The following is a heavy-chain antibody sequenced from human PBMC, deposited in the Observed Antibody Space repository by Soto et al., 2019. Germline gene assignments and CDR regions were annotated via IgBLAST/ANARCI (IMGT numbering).Heavy chain of an antibody. CDR3: ARHAPPLLWFGELLLTDNFGSTTSGYHWFDP. CDR2: IYYSGST. CDR1: GGSISSSSYY. D-gene: IGHD3-10*01. J-gene: IGHJ5*02. V-gene: IGHV4-39*01. Sequence: QLQLQESGPGLVKPSETLSLTCTVSGGSISSSSYYWGWIRQPPGKGLEWIGSIYYSGSTYYNPSLKSRVTISVDTAKNQFSLKLSSVTAADTAVYYCARHAPPLLWFGELLLTDNFGSTTSGYHWFDPWGQGTLVTVSS.